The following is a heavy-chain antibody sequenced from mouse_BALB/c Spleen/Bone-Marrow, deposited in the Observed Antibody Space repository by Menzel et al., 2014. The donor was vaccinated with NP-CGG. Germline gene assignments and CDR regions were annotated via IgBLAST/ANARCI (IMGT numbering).Heavy chain of an antibody. D-gene: IGHD4-1*01. CDR1: GYSFPSYW. V-gene: IGHV1-5*01. CDR2: IYPGISDT. Sequence: VQLQQSGTVLARPGASVKMSCKASGYSFPSYWMHWVKQRPGQGLEWIGAIYPGISDTNYNQNFKGKAKLTAVTSANTAYMELSSLTNEDSAVYYCTGRTAVLDYWGQGTTLTVSS. J-gene: IGHJ2*01. CDR3: TGRTAVLDY.